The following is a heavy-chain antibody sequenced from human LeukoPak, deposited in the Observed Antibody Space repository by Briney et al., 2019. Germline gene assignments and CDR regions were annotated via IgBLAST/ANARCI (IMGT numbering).Heavy chain of an antibody. V-gene: IGHV3-23*01. J-gene: IGHJ3*02. Sequence: GGSLRLSCAASGFTFSSIDMSWVRQAPGKGLEWVSSLAYDGAAWYVDSVKGRFTISRDISKNTLFLKMNSLRAEDTAVYYCAKGPNNIDYRAFDIWGQGTMVTVSS. CDR1: GFTFSSID. D-gene: IGHD4-11*01. CDR3: AKGPNNIDYRAFDI. CDR2: LAYDGAA.